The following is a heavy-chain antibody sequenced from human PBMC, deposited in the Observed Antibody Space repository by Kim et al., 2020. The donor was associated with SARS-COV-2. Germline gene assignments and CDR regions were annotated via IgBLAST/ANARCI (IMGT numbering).Heavy chain of an antibody. V-gene: IGHV3-53*01. D-gene: IGHD3-22*01. Sequence: DSVKGRFTISRDNSKNTLYLQMNSLGAEDTAVYYCARDSVGGYYVYFDYWGQGTLVTVSS. CDR3: ARDSVGGYYVYFDY. J-gene: IGHJ4*02.